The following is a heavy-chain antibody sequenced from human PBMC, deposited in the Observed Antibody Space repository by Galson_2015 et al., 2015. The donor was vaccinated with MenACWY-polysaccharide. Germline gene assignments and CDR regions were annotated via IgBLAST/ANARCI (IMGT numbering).Heavy chain of an antibody. CDR2: IRGPSDII. CDR1: GFSFSSYN. D-gene: IGHD1-26*01. CDR3: ARDSGRTGSLDC. J-gene: IGHJ4*02. Sequence: SLRLSCAASGFSFSSYNMDWVRQAPGKGLEWVSYIRGPSDIIYYADSVKGRFTISRDNAKNSLYLQMNSLRNEDTAVYYCARDSGRTGSLDCWGRGTLVTVSS. V-gene: IGHV3-48*02.